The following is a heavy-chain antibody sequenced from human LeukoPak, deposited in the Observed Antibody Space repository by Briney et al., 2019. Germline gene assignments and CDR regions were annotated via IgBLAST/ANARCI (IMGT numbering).Heavy chain of an antibody. CDR2: ISYDGSNK. D-gene: IGHD6-13*01. Sequence: PGGSLRLSCAASGFTFSSYAMHWVGQAPGKGLEWVAVISYDGSNKYYADSVKGRFTISRDNSKNTLYLQMNSLRAEDTAVYYCARDVGQQDYYFDYWGQGTLVTVSS. J-gene: IGHJ4*02. CDR1: GFTFSSYA. V-gene: IGHV3-30-3*01. CDR3: ARDVGQQDYYFDY.